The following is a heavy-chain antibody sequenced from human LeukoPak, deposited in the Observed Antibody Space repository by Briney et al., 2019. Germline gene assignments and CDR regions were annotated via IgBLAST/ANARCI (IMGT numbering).Heavy chain of an antibody. CDR3: ARAGTGAAAAGPRTSFDI. J-gene: IGHJ3*02. CDR1: GYTFTGYY. Sequence: ASVKVSCKASGYTFTGYYMHWVRQAPGQGLEWMGWINPNSGGTNYAQKFQGRVTTTRDTSISTAYMELSRLRSDDTAVYYCARAGTGAAAAGPRTSFDIWGQGTMVTVSS. CDR2: INPNSGGT. V-gene: IGHV1-2*02. D-gene: IGHD6-13*01.